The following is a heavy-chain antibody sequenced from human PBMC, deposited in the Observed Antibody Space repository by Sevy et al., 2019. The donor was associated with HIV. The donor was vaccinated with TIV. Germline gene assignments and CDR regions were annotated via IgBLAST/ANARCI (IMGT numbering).Heavy chain of an antibody. V-gene: IGHV3-30*02. D-gene: IGHD6-13*01. CDR1: GFTFSNFG. CDR2: IRSDGSDK. J-gene: IGHJ4*02. Sequence: GGSLRLSCTASGFTFSNFGMLWVRQVPGKGLEWVTFIRSDGSDKYYAASVKGRFTISRDDSKNTLYLQMDSLRAEDTAIYYCAKDLAGPGRRYFDYWGQGTLVTVSS. CDR3: AKDLAGPGRRYFDY.